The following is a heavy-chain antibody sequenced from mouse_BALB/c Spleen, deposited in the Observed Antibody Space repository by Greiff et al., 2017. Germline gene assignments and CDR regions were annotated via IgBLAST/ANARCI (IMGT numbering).Heavy chain of an antibody. CDR2: ISSGGST. J-gene: IGHJ2*01. V-gene: IGHV5-6-5*01. CDR1: GFTFSSYA. CDR3: ARAYSYFDY. D-gene: IGHD6-5*01. Sequence: EVQLVESGGGLVKPGGSLKLSCAASGFTFSSYAMSWVRQTPEKRLEWVASISSGGSTYYPDSVKGRFTISRDNARNILYLQMSSLRSEDTAMYYCARAYSYFDYWGQGTTLTVSS.